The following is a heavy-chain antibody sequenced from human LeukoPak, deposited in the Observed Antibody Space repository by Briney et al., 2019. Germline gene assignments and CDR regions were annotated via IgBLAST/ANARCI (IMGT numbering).Heavy chain of an antibody. D-gene: IGHD1-26*01. CDR3: ARDTEDDDGSTTFDY. V-gene: IGHV3-11*01. J-gene: IGHJ4*02. CDR1: GFTFSDYY. CDR2: ISSSGNVI. Sequence: GGPLRLSCAISGFTFSDYYFSWIGQAPGKGLEWISYISSSGNVIYYADSVKGRFTISRDNAKNSLYLQMNSLRVEDTAVYYCARDTEDDDGSTTFDYWGQGTLVTVSS.